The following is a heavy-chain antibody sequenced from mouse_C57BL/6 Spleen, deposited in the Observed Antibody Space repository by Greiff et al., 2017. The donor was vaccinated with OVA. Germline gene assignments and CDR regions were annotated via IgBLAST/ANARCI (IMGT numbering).Heavy chain of an antibody. V-gene: IGHV5-6*01. J-gene: IGHJ2*01. D-gene: IGHD1-1*01. CDR3: ARPGDYYGYYLDD. CDR2: ISSGGSYT. Sequence: EVQRVESGGDLVKPGGSLKLSCAASGFTFSSYGMSWVRQTPDKRLEWVATISSGGSYTYYPDSVKGRFTISRDNAKNTLYLQMSSLKSEDTAMYYCARPGDYYGYYLDDWGQGTTLTVSS. CDR1: GFTFSSYG.